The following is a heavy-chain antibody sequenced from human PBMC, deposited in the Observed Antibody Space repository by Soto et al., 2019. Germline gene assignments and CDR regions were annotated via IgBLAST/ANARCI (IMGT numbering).Heavy chain of an antibody. CDR2: MNPNSGNT. CDR1: GYTFTSYD. CDR3: ARKRQWLVRDAFDI. Sequence: ASVKVSCKASGYTFTSYDIKWVRQATGQGLEWMGWMNPNSGNTGYAQKFQGRVTKTRNTSISTAYMELSSLRSEDTAVYYCARKRQWLVRDAFDIWGQGTMVTVSS. V-gene: IGHV1-8*01. D-gene: IGHD6-19*01. J-gene: IGHJ3*02.